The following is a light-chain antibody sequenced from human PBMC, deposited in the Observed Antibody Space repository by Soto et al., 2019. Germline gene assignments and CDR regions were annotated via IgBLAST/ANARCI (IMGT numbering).Light chain of an antibody. J-gene: IGKJ2*01. CDR2: KAS. CDR3: HQYNSYSNT. V-gene: IGKV1-5*03. Sequence: DIQMTQSPSTLSASVVDRVTITCRASQSISSWLAWYQQKPGKAPKLLIYKASSLESGVPSRFSGSGSGTEFTLTISSLQPDDFATYYCHQYNSYSNTFGQGTKLEIK. CDR1: QSISSW.